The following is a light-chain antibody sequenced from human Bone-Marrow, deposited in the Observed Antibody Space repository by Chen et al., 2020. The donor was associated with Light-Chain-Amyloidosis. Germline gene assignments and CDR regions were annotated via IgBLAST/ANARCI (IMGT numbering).Light chain of an antibody. CDR1: NSNIGSNV. V-gene: IGLV1-44*01. J-gene: IGLJ3*02. Sequence: QSVLTQPPSASATPGQGVTLACSGSNSNIGSNVVNWYQQFPGAAPKLLIYSNHKRPSGVPDCFSGSTSGTSASLAIIGLQSADEAYYHCAVWDDSMNGWVFGGGTKVTVL. CDR3: AVWDDSMNGWV. CDR2: SNH.